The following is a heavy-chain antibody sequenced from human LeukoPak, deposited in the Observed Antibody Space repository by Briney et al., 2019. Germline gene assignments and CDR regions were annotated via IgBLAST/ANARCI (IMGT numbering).Heavy chain of an antibody. J-gene: IGHJ4*02. V-gene: IGHV3-30*02. Sequence: GGSLRLSCAASGFTFSSYGMHWVRQAPGKGLEWVAFIRYDGSNKHCADSVKGRFTISRDNSKNTLYLQMNSLRAEDTAVYYCAKDKRGAFTMVRGVIVWGQGTLVTVSS. CDR2: IRYDGSNK. CDR3: AKDKRGAFTMVRGVIV. D-gene: IGHD3-10*01. CDR1: GFTFSSYG.